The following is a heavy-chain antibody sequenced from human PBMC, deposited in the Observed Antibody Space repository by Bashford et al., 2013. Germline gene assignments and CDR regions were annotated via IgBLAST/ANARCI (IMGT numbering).Heavy chain of an antibody. CDR2: LFGMMI. Sequence: QTLTLTCTFSGFVHSATSGRGCGRGSVSPHGKGPLEWLVTHLFGMMISATAHSLKSRLTITKDTSKNQVVLTMTNMDPVDTATYYCAQTYYYGSGKDYWGQGTLVTVSS. J-gene: IGHJ4*02. D-gene: IGHD3-10*01. CDR1: GFVHSATSGRG. CDR3: AQTYYYGSGKDY. V-gene: IGHV2-5*02.